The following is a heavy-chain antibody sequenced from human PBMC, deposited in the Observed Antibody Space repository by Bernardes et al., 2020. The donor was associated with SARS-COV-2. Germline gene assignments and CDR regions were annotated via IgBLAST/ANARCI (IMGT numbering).Heavy chain of an antibody. CDR2: IQSGGYT. CDR1: GFTVSSTY. CDR3: ARGLRWAFDY. Sequence: GGSLRLSCAVSGFTVSSTYMNWVLQAPGKGREWVSVIQSGGYTNYADSVKGRFTVSRDTSENTVSLQMNSLRAEDTAVYYCARGLRWAFDYWGQGTLVSVSS. D-gene: IGHD4-17*01. J-gene: IGHJ4*02. V-gene: IGHV3-53*01.